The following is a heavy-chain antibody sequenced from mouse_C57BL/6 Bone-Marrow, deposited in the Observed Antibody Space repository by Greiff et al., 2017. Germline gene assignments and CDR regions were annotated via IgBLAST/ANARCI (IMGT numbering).Heavy chain of an antibody. CDR1: GYTFTSYW. V-gene: IGHV1-64*01. CDR2: IHPNSGST. CDR3: ARSRGLWPFAY. J-gene: IGHJ3*01. Sequence: QVQLQQPGAELVKPGASVTLSCKASGYTFTSYWMHWVKQRPGQGLEWIGMIHPNSGSTNYNEKFKSKATLTVDKSSSTAYMQLSSLTSEDSAVYYCARSRGLWPFAYWGQGTLVTVSA. D-gene: IGHD3-3*01.